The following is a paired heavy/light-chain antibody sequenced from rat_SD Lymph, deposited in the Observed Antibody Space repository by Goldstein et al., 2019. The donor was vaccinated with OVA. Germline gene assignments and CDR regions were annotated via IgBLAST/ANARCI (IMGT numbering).Heavy chain of an antibody. D-gene: IGHD1-12*01. CDR1: GFTFSDYY. CDR3: ARRVRDSYAHLAY. CDR2: ISTSGTTT. V-gene: IGHV5-25*01. Sequence: EVQLVESGGGLVQPGRSLQLSCAASGFTFSDYYMAWVRQAPKKGLEWVATISTSGTTTYYPDSVRGRFTISRDNAKSSLSLQMNSLKSEDTATYYCARRVRDSYAHLAYWGQGTLVTVSS. J-gene: IGHJ3*01.
Light chain of an antibody. CDR3: QQGYTYPLT. CDR1: AGISNY. Sequence: DIQMTQSPHSLSASLGETVSIDCLASAGISNYLAWYQQKPGKSPQLLMYYARILQDGVPSRFSGSGSGTQYSLKISNMQPEDEGVYYCQQGYTYPLTFGPGTKLEIK. V-gene: IGKV12S11*01. J-gene: IGKJ5*01. CDR2: YAR.